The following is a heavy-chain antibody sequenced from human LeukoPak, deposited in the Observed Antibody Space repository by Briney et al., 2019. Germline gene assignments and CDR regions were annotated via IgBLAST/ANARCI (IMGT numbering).Heavy chain of an antibody. Sequence: KPSETLSLTCTVSGDSISSSGHSWGWIRQSPGKGLEWIGTMRHSGSGHYNPSLMSRVTISVDTSQNHFSLRLISVTAADTAVYYCARHRGRYYYGSGSYYTPDFDYWGQGTLVTVSS. J-gene: IGHJ4*02. D-gene: IGHD3-10*01. CDR1: GDSISSSGHS. CDR2: MRHSGSG. CDR3: ARHRGRYYYGSGSYYTPDFDY. V-gene: IGHV4-39*01.